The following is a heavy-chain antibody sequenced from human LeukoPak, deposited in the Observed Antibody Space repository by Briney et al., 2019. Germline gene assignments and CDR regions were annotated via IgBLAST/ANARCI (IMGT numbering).Heavy chain of an antibody. CDR2: ISADGYNT. CDR3: TYYDSSGYYYGRLRY. D-gene: IGHD3-22*01. Sequence: GGSLRLSSAASAFAFGNHAMSWVRQTPGKGLEWVSGISADGYNTHYADSVKGRFTISRDNFKSTLFLHMKSLRAEDTAVYFCTYYDSSGYYYGRLRYWGQGTPVTVSS. CDR1: AFAFGNHA. J-gene: IGHJ4*02. V-gene: IGHV3-23*01.